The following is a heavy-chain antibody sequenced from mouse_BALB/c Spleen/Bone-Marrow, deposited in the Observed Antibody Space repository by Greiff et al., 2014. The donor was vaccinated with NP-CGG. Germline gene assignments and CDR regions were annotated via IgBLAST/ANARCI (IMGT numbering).Heavy chain of an antibody. Sequence: QVQLKHSGPELVKPGALVKISCKASGYTFTSYDINWVKQRPGQGLEWIGWIYPGDGSTKYNEKFKGKATLTADKSSSTAYMQLSSLTSENSAVYFCARSGLIHYYGYFDYWGQGTTLTVSS. CDR3: ARSGLIHYYGYFDY. CDR2: IYPGDGST. D-gene: IGHD1-2*01. V-gene: IGHV1S56*01. J-gene: IGHJ2*01. CDR1: GYTFTSYD.